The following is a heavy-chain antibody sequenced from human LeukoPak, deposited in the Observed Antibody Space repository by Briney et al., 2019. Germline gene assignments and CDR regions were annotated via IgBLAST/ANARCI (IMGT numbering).Heavy chain of an antibody. V-gene: IGHV4-39*07. J-gene: IGHJ4*02. CDR1: GGSIRRAGYY. CDR2: IYHSGST. CDR3: ASGTGNGRDQYFDS. Sequence: SDTLSLTCTVSGGSIRRAGYYWGWIRQSPGKGLEWIGSIYHSGSTYYNPSLLSRVTKTVDTSKNQSSLKLKSVTAADPAVSFCASGTGNGRDQYFDSWGQGTQVTVYS. D-gene: IGHD1-1*01.